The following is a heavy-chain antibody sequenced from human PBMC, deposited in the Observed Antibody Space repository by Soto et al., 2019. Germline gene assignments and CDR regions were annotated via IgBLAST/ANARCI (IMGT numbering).Heavy chain of an antibody. V-gene: IGHV6-1*01. CDR3: ARTTYYYDSSGYYSHFDH. J-gene: IGHJ4*02. D-gene: IGHD3-22*01. Sequence: SQTLSLTCAISGDSVSSNSAAWNWIRQSPSRGLEWLGRTYYRSKWYNDYAVSVKSRITINPDTSKNQFSLQLNSVTPEDTAVYYCARTTYYYDSSGYYSHFDHWGQGTLVTVSS. CDR1: GDSVSSNSAA. CDR2: TYYRSKWYN.